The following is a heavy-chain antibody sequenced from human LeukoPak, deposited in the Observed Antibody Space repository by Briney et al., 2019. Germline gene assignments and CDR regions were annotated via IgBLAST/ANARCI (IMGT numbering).Heavy chain of an antibody. V-gene: IGHV3-23*01. D-gene: IGHD3-22*01. CDR3: AKTNYYDSSNYFDY. CDR2: ISGSGGST. Sequence: PGGSLRLSCAASGFTFSSYGMSWVRQAPGKGLEWVSAISGSGGSTYYADSVKGRFTISRDNSKNTLYLQMNSLRAEDTAVYYCAKTNYYDSSNYFDYWGQGTLVTVSS. CDR1: GFTFSSYG. J-gene: IGHJ4*02.